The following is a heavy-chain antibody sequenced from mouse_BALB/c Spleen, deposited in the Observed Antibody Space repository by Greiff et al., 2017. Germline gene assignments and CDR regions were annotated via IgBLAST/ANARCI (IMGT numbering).Heavy chain of an antibody. V-gene: IGHV5-4*02. CDR2: ISDGGSYT. D-gene: IGHD3-1*01. CDR3: ARDEEGSSGYYFDY. J-gene: IGHJ2*01. CDR1: GFTFSDYY. Sequence: EVQGVESGGGLVKPGGSLKLSCAASGFTFSDYYMYWVRQTPEKRLEWVATISDGGSYTYYPDSVKGRFTISRDNAKNNLYLQMSSLKSEDTAMYYCARDEEGSSGYYFDYWGQGTTLTVSS.